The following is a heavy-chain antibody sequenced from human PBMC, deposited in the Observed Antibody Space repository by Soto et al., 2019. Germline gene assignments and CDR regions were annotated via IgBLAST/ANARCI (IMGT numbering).Heavy chain of an antibody. CDR2: ISSSGSTI. J-gene: IGHJ6*02. D-gene: IGHD3-3*01. CDR1: GFTFSDYY. Sequence: GWSLRLSCAASGFTFSDYYMSWIRQAPGQGLEWVSYISSSGSTIYYADSVKGLFTISRDNAKNSLYLQMNSLRAEDTAVYYCARDGVNYDFWSGYRNYYGMDVWGQGTTVTVSS. V-gene: IGHV3-11*01. CDR3: ARDGVNYDFWSGYRNYYGMDV.